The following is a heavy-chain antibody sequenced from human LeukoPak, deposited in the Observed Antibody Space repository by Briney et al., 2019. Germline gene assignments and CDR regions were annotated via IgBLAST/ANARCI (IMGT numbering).Heavy chain of an antibody. CDR1: GFTFSTYA. D-gene: IGHD3-10*01. CDR2: MTGSGGST. V-gene: IGHV3-23*01. CDR3: AKDLGLLWFGTFDY. Sequence: PGGSLRLSCAASGFTFSTYAMSWVRQAPGKGLEWVATMTGSGGSTFYGDSVKGRFTIARDNSNNMLYLRMNSLRAEDTAVYYCAKDLGLLWFGTFDYWGQGILVTVSS. J-gene: IGHJ4*02.